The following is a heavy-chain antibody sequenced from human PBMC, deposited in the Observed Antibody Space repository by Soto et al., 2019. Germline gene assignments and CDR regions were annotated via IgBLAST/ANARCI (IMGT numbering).Heavy chain of an antibody. D-gene: IGHD3-22*01. V-gene: IGHV3-21*06. J-gene: IGHJ6*03. CDR2: ISSSSGYR. Sequence: GKGIEWVSLISSSSGYRYYADSVKGRFTISRDNANNLMYLHMSGLPADDTAVYFCATYYDVDSCSTGLAVWVKGTTVPGS. CDR3: ATYYDVDSCSTGLAV.